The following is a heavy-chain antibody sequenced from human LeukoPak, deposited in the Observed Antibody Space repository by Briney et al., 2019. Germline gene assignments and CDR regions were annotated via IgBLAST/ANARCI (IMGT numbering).Heavy chain of an antibody. CDR2: IWYDGSNK. CDR3: ARGPRKITPEYCFDY. J-gene: IGHJ4*02. V-gene: IGHV3-33*01. Sequence: QPGGSLRLSCAASGFTFSSYGMHWVRQAPGKGLEWVAVIWYDGSNKYYADSVKGRFTISRDNSKNTLYLQMNSLRAEDTAVYYCARGPRKITPEYCFDYWGQGTLVTVSS. D-gene: IGHD4-23*01. CDR1: GFTFSSYG.